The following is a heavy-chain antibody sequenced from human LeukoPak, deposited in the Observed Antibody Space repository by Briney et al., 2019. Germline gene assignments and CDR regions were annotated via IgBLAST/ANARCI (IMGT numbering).Heavy chain of an antibody. Sequence: GASVKVSCKASGYTFTSYDINWVRQATGQGLEWMGWMNPNSGNTGYAQKFQGRVTMTRNTSISTAYMELSSLRSGDTAVYYCARGRPYRDAFDIWGQGTMVTVSS. CDR3: ARGRPYRDAFDI. J-gene: IGHJ3*02. V-gene: IGHV1-8*01. CDR2: MNPNSGNT. CDR1: GYTFTSYD. D-gene: IGHD1-26*01.